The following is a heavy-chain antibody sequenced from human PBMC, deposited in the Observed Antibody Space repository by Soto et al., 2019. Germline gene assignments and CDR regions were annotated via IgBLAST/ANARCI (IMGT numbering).Heavy chain of an antibody. D-gene: IGHD2-2*01. Sequence: ASVKVSCKASGYTFTGYYMHWLRQAPGQGLEWMGWINPNSGGTNYAQKFQGRVTMTRDTSISTAYMELSRLRSDDTAVYYCAREGGYCSSTSCRLTSSFDPWGQGTLVTVSS. J-gene: IGHJ5*02. CDR3: AREGGYCSSTSCRLTSSFDP. CDR2: INPNSGGT. V-gene: IGHV1-2*02. CDR1: GYTFTGYY.